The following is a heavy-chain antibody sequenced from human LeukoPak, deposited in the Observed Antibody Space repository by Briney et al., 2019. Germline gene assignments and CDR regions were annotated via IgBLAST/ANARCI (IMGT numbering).Heavy chain of an antibody. CDR1: GGTFSSYA. CDR3: ARDSRCSGGSCYQPFDY. CDR2: INPSGGST. D-gene: IGHD2-15*01. J-gene: IGHJ4*02. Sequence: ASVKVSCKASGGTFSSYAISWVRQAPGQGLEWMGIINPSGGSTSYAQKFQGRVTMTRDTSTSTVYMELSSLRSEDTAVYYCARDSRCSGGSCYQPFDYWGQGTLVTVSS. V-gene: IGHV1-46*01.